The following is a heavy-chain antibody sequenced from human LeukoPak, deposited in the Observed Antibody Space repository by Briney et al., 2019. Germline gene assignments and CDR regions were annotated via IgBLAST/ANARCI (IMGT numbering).Heavy chain of an antibody. Sequence: ASVRVSCKVSGYTLTELSMHWVRQAPGKGLEWMGGFDPEDGETIYAQKFQGRVTMTRNTSISTAYMELSSLRSEDTAVYYCARIRRTLLSDAFDIWGQGTMVTVSS. D-gene: IGHD2/OR15-2a*01. V-gene: IGHV1-24*01. CDR2: FDPEDGET. CDR3: ARIRRTLLSDAFDI. CDR1: GYTLTELS. J-gene: IGHJ3*02.